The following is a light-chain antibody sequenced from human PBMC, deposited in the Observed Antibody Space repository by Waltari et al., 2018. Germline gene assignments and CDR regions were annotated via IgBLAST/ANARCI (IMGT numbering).Light chain of an antibody. V-gene: IGKV1-5*03. Sequence: DIQMTQSPSTLSASVGDRVTITCRASQSISRWLAWSQQKPGKAQKLLIYKSSSLESGVPSRFSGSGSGTEFTLTISSLQPDDFATYYCQQYNSYSWTFGQGTKVEIK. CDR1: QSISRW. CDR2: KSS. J-gene: IGKJ1*01. CDR3: QQYNSYSWT.